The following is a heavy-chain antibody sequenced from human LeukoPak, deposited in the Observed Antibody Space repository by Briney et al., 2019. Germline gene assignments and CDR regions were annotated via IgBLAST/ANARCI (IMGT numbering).Heavy chain of an antibody. CDR2: ISRSGSTK. J-gene: IGHJ4*02. D-gene: IGHD6-13*01. V-gene: IGHV3-11*01. CDR1: GFTFSDYN. Sequence: GGSLRLSCAASGFTFSDYNMRWIRQAPGKGLEWVSSISRSGSTKYYADSVKGRFTISRDNAKNSLFLQMNSLRAEDTAVYYCASTGYSSSWFPGGYDYWGQGTLVTVSS. CDR3: ASTGYSSSWFPGGYDY.